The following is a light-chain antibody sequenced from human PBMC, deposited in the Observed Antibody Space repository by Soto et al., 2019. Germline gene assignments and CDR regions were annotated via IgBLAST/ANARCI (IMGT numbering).Light chain of an antibody. J-gene: IGKJ1*01. CDR3: QKYNSAPRT. CDR2: AAS. V-gene: IGKV1-27*01. CDR1: QGISNY. Sequence: DIQMTQSPSSLSASVGDRVTITCRASQGISNYLAWYQQKPGKVPKLLIYAASTLKSGVPSRFSGSGSGTDFTLTLGSLQPEDVATYYCQKYNSAPRTLGQGTKVEIK.